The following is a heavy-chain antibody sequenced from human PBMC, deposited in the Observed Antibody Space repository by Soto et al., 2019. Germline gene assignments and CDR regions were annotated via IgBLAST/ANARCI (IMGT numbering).Heavy chain of an antibody. CDR2: INPSTLVT. CDR3: SRKRQTYGFYLFEH. V-gene: IGHV1-46*01. CDR1: GYTLTHYY. Sequence: QVQLVQSGAEVKKPGASVKVSCKASGYTLTHYYMHWVRQAPGQGPEWVGVINPSTLVTSYAQKFQGRGTMTRDPSTSKVYLELNRLISEDPAGYFCSRKRQTYGFYLFEHWGQGTLGNLSS. D-gene: IGHD4-17*01. J-gene: IGHJ4*02.